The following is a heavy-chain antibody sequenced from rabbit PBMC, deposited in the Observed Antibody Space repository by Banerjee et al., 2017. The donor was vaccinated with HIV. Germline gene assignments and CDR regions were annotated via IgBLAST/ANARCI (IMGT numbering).Heavy chain of an antibody. V-gene: IGHV1S47*01. CDR1: GFDFSSYG. CDR3: VIMAGSSYPLYYFNL. CDR2: ITYGGSA. D-gene: IGHD8-1*01. J-gene: IGHJ4*01. Sequence: QEQLVESGGGLVQPGGSLKLSCKASGFDFSSYGVSWVRQAPGKGLEWIGYITYGGSAYYASWVKGRFTISRDNAQNTVSLQLNSLTAADTATYFCVIMAGSSYPLYYFNLWGPGTLVTVS.